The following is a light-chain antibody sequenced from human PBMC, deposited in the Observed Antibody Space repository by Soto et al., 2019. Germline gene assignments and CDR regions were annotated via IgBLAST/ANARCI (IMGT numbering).Light chain of an antibody. V-gene: IGLV1-40*01. J-gene: IGLJ2*01. CDR2: GNN. CDR3: QSYDSSLSGVV. Sequence: QSVLTQPPSVSGAPGLRVSISCTGSSSNIGAGYDVHWYQQFPGTAPKLLIYGNNNRPSGVPDRFSGSKSGTSASLAITGLQAEDEADYYCQSYDSSLSGVVFGGGTKVTVL. CDR1: SSNIGAGYD.